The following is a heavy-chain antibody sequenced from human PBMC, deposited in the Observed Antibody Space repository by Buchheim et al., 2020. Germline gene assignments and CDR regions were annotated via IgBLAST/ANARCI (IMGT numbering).Heavy chain of an antibody. D-gene: IGHD6-19*01. CDR1: GFTFSSNW. J-gene: IGHJ4*02. V-gene: IGHV3-74*01. Sequence: EVQLVESGGDLVQPGGSLRLSCAASGFTFSSNWMYWVRQAPGKGLVWVSRINSNSDVSTTAYADSVKGRFTISRDNAKYTLYLQMNSLTAEDTAVYYCASSIVAGRVDYWGQGTL. CDR3: ASSIVAGRVDY. CDR2: INSNSDVSTT.